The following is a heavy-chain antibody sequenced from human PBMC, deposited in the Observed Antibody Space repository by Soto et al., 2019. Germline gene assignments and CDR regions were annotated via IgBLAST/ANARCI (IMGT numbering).Heavy chain of an antibody. CDR2: IYESGTT. Sequence: PSETLSLTCSVSGGSISSYYWSWIRQPPGKGLEWIGCIYESGTTTYNPSLKSRLTISIDTSRNQFSLRLSSVTAADTAVYYCAREVQYWFDPWGQGALVTVSS. D-gene: IGHD1-1*01. V-gene: IGHV4-59*01. J-gene: IGHJ5*02. CDR1: GGSISSYY. CDR3: AREVQYWFDP.